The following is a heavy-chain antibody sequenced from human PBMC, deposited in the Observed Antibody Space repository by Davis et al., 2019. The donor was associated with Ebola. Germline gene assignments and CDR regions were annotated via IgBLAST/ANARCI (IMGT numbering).Heavy chain of an antibody. J-gene: IGHJ4*02. CDR1: GFTFSIYA. D-gene: IGHD1-26*01. CDR3: AKVPTTRQPIDY. Sequence: PGGSLRLSCAASGFTFSIYAMTWVRQAPGKGLEWVSAISYSGDYTYYADSVKGRFTISRDNSKDTVYLQMNSLRAEDTAVYYCAKVPTTRQPIDYWGQGTLVTVSS. V-gene: IGHV3-23*01. CDR2: ISYSGDYT.